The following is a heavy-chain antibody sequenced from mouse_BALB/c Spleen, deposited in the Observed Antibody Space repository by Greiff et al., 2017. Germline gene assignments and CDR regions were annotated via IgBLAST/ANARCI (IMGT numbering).Heavy chain of an antibody. CDR3: AREGDYGSSSAWFAY. J-gene: IGHJ3*01. V-gene: IGHV1-31*01. CDR1: GYSFTGYY. D-gene: IGHD1-1*01. Sequence: EVQLQQSGPELVKPGASVKISCKASGYSFTGYYMHWVKQSHVKSLEWIGRINPYNGATSYNQNFKDKASLTVDKSSSTAYMELHSLTSEDSAVYYCAREGDYGSSSAWFAYWGQGTLVTVSA. CDR2: INPYNGAT.